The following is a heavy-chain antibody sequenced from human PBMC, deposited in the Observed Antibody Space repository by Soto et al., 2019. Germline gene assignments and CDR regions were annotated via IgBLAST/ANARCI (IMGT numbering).Heavy chain of an antibody. CDR3: ARDPYSTIAGG. Sequence: EVQMAESGGGLVQPGESLRLSCAASGFSVSNYYMSWVRQAPGKGLEWVSIIYPVGNTYYADSVKGRFTISRDTSKNTLYHQMNSLGVEDTAVYYCARDPYSTIAGGWGQGILVTVSS. CDR1: GFSVSNYY. D-gene: IGHD5-18*01. J-gene: IGHJ4*02. V-gene: IGHV3-66*01. CDR2: IYPVGNT.